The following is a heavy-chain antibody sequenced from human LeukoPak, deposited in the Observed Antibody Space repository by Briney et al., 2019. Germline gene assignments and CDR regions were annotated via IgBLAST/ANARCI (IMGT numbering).Heavy chain of an antibody. CDR2: INPSGGST. Sequence: GASVKVSCKASGYTFTSYYMHWVRQAPGQGLEWMGIINPSGGSTSYAQKFQGRVTMTRDTSTSTVYMELSSLRSEGTAVYYCARGDIVVVPAAIIRPYYYYYYMDVWGKGTTVTVSS. J-gene: IGHJ6*03. CDR3: ARGDIVVVPAAIIRPYYYYYYMDV. V-gene: IGHV1-46*01. CDR1: GYTFTSYY. D-gene: IGHD2-2*01.